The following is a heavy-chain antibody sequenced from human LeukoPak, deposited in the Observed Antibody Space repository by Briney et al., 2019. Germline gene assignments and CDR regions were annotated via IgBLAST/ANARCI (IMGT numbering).Heavy chain of an antibody. J-gene: IGHJ2*01. D-gene: IGHD2-15*01. V-gene: IGHV4-39*01. CDR2: IYYSGST. CDR1: GGSISSSSYY. Sequence: PSETLSLTCTVSGGSISSSSYYWGWLRQPPGKGLEWIGSIYYSGSTYYNPSLQSRVTISVDTSKNQFSLKLSSVTAADTAVYYCARQGKYCSGGSCYENWYFDLWGRGTLVTVSS. CDR3: ARQGKYCSGGSCYENWYFDL.